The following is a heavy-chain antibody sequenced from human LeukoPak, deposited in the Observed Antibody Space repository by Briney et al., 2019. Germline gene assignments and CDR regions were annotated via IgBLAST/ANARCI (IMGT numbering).Heavy chain of an antibody. CDR1: GFTFSDYG. V-gene: IGHV3-30*18. J-gene: IGHJ5*02. CDR2: ISYDGNSE. D-gene: IGHD2-2*01. CDR3: AKRRSTSCYDP. Sequence: PGGSLRLSCAASGFTFSDYGMHWVRQAPGKGLEWVAVISYDGNSEYYADSVKGRFSISRDNSKDTLYLQMDSLRPEDTAVDYCAKRRSTSCYDPGGKGTLVTVSS.